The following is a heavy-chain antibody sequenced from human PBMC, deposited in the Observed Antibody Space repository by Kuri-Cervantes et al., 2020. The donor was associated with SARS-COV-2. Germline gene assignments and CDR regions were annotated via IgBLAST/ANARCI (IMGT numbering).Heavy chain of an antibody. Sequence: GSLRLSCTVSGGSISSSSYYWGWIRQPPGKGLEWIGSIYYSGSTNYNPSLKSRVTISVDTSKNQFSLKLSSVTAADTAVYYCARHIPYYDFWSGYYDAFDIWGQGTMVTVSS. CDR2: IYYSGST. V-gene: IGHV4-39*07. J-gene: IGHJ3*02. CDR3: ARHIPYYDFWSGYYDAFDI. CDR1: GGSISSSSYY. D-gene: IGHD3-3*01.